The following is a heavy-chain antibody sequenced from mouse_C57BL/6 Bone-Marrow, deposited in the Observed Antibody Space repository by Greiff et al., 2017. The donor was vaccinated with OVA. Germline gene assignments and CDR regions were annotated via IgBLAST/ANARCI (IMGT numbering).Heavy chain of an antibody. CDR2: INPNNGGT. V-gene: IGHV1-26*01. Sequence: EVQLQQSGPELVKPGASVKISCKASGYTFTDYYMNWVKQSHGKSLEWSGDINPNNGGTSYNQKFKGKATLTVDKSSSTAYMELRSLTSEDSAVYYCARPPFDYWGQGTTLTVSS. J-gene: IGHJ2*01. CDR1: GYTFTDYY. CDR3: ARPPFDY.